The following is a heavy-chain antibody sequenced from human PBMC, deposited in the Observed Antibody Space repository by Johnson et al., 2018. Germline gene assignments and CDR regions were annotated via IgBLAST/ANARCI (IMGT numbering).Heavy chain of an antibody. CDR1: GFSVSNNQ. CDR3: AKENDYYDSSGLLQHDMDV. J-gene: IGHJ6*03. D-gene: IGHD3-22*01. V-gene: IGHV3-66*02. Sequence: EVQLVESGGTLVQPGGSLRLSCVASGFSVSNNQITWVRQAPGQGLEWVSLLYSGGNTYYADSVKGRFTISRDNSKNTLYLQLNSLSAEDTAVYNCAKENDYYDSSGLLQHDMDVWGKGTTVTVSS. CDR2: LYSGGNT.